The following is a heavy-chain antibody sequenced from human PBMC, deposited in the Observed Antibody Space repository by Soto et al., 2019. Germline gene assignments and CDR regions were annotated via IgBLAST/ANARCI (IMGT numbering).Heavy chain of an antibody. J-gene: IGHJ4*02. CDR3: TTEIASWYSSGWYAFGY. V-gene: IGHV3-15*01. CDR1: GCTFSNAW. CDR2: IKSKPDGGTT. D-gene: IGHD6-19*01. Sequence: EVQLVESGGGLVKPGGSLSLSGAASGCTFSNAWMSWVRQAPGKGLEWVGRIKSKPDGGTTDYAAPVKGRFTISRDDSNNTPYLQMNSLNSDDTAVYYCTTEIASWYSSGWYAFGYWGQGTLVTVSS.